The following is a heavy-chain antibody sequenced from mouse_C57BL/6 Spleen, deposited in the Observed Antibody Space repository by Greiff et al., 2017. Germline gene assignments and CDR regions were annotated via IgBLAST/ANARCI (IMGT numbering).Heavy chain of an antibody. CDR2: IYPRSGNT. J-gene: IGHJ2*01. V-gene: IGHV1-81*01. D-gene: IGHD1-1*01. Sequence: QVQLQQSGAELARPGASVKLSCKASGYTFTSYGISWVKQRTGQGLEWIGEIYPRSGNTYYNEKFKGKATLTADKSSSTAYMELRSLTSEDSAVYFCARWGITTVVAHFDYWGQGTTLTVSS. CDR3: ARWGITTVVAHFDY. CDR1: GYTFTSYG.